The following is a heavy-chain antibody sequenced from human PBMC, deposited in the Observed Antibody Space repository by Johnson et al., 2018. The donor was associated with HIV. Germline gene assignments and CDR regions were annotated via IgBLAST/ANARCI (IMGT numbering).Heavy chain of an antibody. J-gene: IGHJ3*02. CDR2: ISSGGRTI. CDR1: GFKFSDYH. CDR3: ARVLGDYAYHI. D-gene: IGHD4-17*01. Sequence: QVQLVESGGGLVKPGGSLRLSCAASGFKFSDYHMSWIRQAPGKGLEWVSYISSGGRTIYYADFVKGRFTISRDNAKNSLYLQMNSLRVEDTAVYYCARVLGDYAYHIWGQGTMVTVSS. V-gene: IGHV3-11*04.